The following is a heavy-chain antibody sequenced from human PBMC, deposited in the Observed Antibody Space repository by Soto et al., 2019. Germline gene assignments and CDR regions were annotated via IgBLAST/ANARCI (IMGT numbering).Heavy chain of an antibody. CDR3: VRQRGNYFDF. D-gene: IGHD3-10*01. CDR2: IDYVGST. CDR1: GDSINSRY. Sequence: SETLSLTCIVSGDSINSRYWSWIRQPPGKGLEWIGYIDYVGSTNYAPSLQSRVTMSVDTSKNQVSLKLRYVTAADTDVYYCVRQRGNYFDFWGQGTLVTVYS. J-gene: IGHJ4*02. V-gene: IGHV4-59*11.